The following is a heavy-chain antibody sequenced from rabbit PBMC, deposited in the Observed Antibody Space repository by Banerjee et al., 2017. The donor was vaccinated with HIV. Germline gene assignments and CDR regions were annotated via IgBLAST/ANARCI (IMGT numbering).Heavy chain of an antibody. J-gene: IGHJ4*01. D-gene: IGHD1-1*01. Sequence: QEQLEESGGGLFQPGGTLTLTCKASGFDLSSYYYMCWVRQAPGKGLEWIGCINTGSGTTAYASWAKGRFTMSKSSSTTVTLQMTSLTAADTATYFCATSGSSGYGLYVFKLWGPGTLVTVS. CDR3: ATSGSSGYGLYVFKL. CDR2: INTGSGTT. V-gene: IGHV1S45*01. CDR1: GFDLSSYYY.